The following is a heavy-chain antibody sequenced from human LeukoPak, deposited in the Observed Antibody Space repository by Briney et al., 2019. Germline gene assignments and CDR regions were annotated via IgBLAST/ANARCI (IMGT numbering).Heavy chain of an antibody. D-gene: IGHD2-2*01. J-gene: IGHJ3*02. Sequence: GGSLRLSCAASGFTFSNYEMNWVRQAPGKGLEWVSYISSSGSTTYYADSVKGRFTISRDNAKNSLYLQMNSLRAEDTAVYYCARDRCSSTSCYDAFDMWGQGTMVTVSS. CDR3: ARDRCSSTSCYDAFDM. CDR1: GFTFSNYE. CDR2: ISSSGSTT. V-gene: IGHV3-48*03.